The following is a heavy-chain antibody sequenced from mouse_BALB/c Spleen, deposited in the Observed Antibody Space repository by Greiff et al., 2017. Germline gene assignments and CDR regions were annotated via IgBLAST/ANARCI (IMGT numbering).Heavy chain of an antibody. V-gene: IGHV2-2*02. Sequence: QVQLKQSGPGLVQPSQSLSITCTVSGFSLTSYGVHWVRQSPGKGLEWLGVIWSGGSTDYNAAFISRLSISKDNSKSQVFFKMNSLQANDTAIYYCAAYYRYLFAYWGKGTLVTVSA. D-gene: IGHD2-14*01. CDR2: IWSGGST. J-gene: IGHJ3*01. CDR1: GFSLTSYG. CDR3: AAYYRYLFAY.